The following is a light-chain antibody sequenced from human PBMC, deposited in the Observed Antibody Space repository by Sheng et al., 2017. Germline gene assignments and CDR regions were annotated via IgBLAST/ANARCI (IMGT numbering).Light chain of an antibody. V-gene: IGKV1-5*03. CDR2: KAS. J-gene: IGKJ1*01. CDR3: QQYNSYSWT. CDR1: QSISSW. Sequence: DIQMTQSPSTLSASVGDRVTITCRASQSISSWLAWYQQKPGTAPKILIYKASILESGVPSRFSGSGSGTEFTLTISSLQPDDFATYYCQQYNSYSWTFGQGTKVEIK.